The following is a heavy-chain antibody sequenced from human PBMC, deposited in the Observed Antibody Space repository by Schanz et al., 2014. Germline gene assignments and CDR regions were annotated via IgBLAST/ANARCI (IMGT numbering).Heavy chain of an antibody. CDR1: GGTFSSFG. Sequence: QVQLVQSGAEVKKPGASLKISCKASGGTFSSFGINWVRQAPGQGLEWMGRIIPSHGLAKYEQKIQDKVTITADTSSTTAYIKVSSRRSDDTAVYYCATDRLDCGAECYSVKVFEIWGQGTLVIVSS. CDR3: ATDRLDCGAECYSVKVFEI. V-gene: IGHV1-69*04. D-gene: IGHD2-21*01. J-gene: IGHJ4*02. CDR2: IIPSHGLA.